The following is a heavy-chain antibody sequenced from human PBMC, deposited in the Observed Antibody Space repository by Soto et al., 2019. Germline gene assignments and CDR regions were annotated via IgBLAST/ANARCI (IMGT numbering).Heavy chain of an antibody. CDR1: GFTFSSYA. V-gene: IGHV3-23*01. J-gene: IGHJ6*02. Sequence: PGGSLRLSCAASGFTFSSYAMSWVRQAPGKGLEWVSAISGSGDNTYYADSVRGRFTISRDNSKNTLYLQMNSLRAEDTAVYYCARAQQQGGMDVWGQGTTVTVSS. CDR2: ISGSGDNT. D-gene: IGHD6-13*01. CDR3: ARAQQQGGMDV.